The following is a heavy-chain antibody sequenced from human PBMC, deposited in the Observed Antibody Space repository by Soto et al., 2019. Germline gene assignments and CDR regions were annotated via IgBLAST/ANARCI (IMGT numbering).Heavy chain of an antibody. V-gene: IGHV1-8*01. CDR3: ARSDGSICNGRNS. D-gene: IGHD2-21*01. CDR2: MNPNSGNT. CDR1: GYTFATYD. Sequence: QVQLVQSGAEVKTPGASVKVSCKASGYTFATYDINWVRQAPGQGLEWMGWMNPNSGNTGYAQKFQGRLTMTGGTALSRAHMELSSLRNEDTAVYYCARSDGSICNGRNSWGQGTLVTVSA. J-gene: IGHJ4*02.